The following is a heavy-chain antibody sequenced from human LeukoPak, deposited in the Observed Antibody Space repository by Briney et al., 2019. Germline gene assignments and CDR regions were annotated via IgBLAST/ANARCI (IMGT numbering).Heavy chain of an antibody. CDR2: ISWNSGNI. V-gene: IGHV3-9*01. D-gene: IGHD6-6*01. CDR1: GFTFNDYA. J-gene: IGHJ5*02. Sequence: GGSLRLSWAASGFTFNDYAMHWVRQAPGKGLEWISGISWNSGNIGYADSVKGRFTISRDNAKNSLYLQMNSLRAEDTALYYCAKDEYSSSSGWFDPWGQGTLVTVSS. CDR3: AKDEYSSSSGWFDP.